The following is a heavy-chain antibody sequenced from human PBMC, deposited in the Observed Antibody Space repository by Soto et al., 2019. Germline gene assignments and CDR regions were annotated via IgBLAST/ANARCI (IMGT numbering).Heavy chain of an antibody. CDR2: ISSSSSFK. V-gene: IGHV3-21*01. CDR3: ARGTMYYDILTDWFDP. CDR1: GFTFSSYS. Sequence: VQLVESGGGVVQPGRSLRLSCAASGFTFSSYSMNWVRQAPGKGLEWVSSISSSSSFKYYADSVKGRFTISRDNAKNSLYLQMNSLRAEDTAVYYCARGTMYYDILTDWFDPWGQGTLVTVSS. D-gene: IGHD3-9*01. J-gene: IGHJ5*02.